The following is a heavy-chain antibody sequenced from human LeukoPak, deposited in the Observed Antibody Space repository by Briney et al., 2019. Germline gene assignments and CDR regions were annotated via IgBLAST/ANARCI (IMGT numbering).Heavy chain of an antibody. Sequence: GSSVKVSCKASGGTFSSYAISWVRQAPGQGLEWMGGIIPIFGTANYAQKFQGRVTITADESTSTAYMELSSLRSEDTAVYYCAGLGVRGVAFDYWGEGTLVTVCS. J-gene: IGHJ4*02. V-gene: IGHV1-69*01. CDR2: IIPIFGTA. CDR3: AGLGVRGVAFDY. CDR1: GGTFSSYA. D-gene: IGHD3-10*01.